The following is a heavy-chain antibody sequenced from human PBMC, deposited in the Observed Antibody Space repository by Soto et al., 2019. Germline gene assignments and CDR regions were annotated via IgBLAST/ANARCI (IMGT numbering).Heavy chain of an antibody. J-gene: IGHJ4*02. CDR2: ISSSSSYT. Sequence: QVQLVESGGGLVKPGGSLRLSCAASGFTFSDYYMSWIRQAPGKGLEWVSYISSSSSYTNYADSVKGRFTISRDNAKNSLYLQMNSLRAEDTAVYYCARDRQLYYFDYWGQGTLVTVSS. D-gene: IGHD6-13*01. CDR3: ARDRQLYYFDY. CDR1: GFTFSDYY. V-gene: IGHV3-11*06.